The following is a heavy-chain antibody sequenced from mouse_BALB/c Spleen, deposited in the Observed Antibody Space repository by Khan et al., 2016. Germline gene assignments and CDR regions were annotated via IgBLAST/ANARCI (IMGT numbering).Heavy chain of an antibody. J-gene: IGHJ4*01. CDR3: TRSHGYYAMDY. V-gene: IGHV3-1*02. Sequence: EVQLQESGPDLVKPSQSLSLTCTVTGYSITSGYSWHWIRQFPGNKLEWMGYIHYSGGTKYIPSLKSRISITRDPSKHPFFLQLNSVTPEDTATYYCTRSHGYYAMDYWGQGTAVTVSS. CDR2: IHYSGGT. CDR1: GYSITSGYS.